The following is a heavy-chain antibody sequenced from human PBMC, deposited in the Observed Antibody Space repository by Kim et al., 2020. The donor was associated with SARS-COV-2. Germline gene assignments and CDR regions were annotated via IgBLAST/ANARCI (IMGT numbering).Heavy chain of an antibody. V-gene: IGHV7-4-1*02. J-gene: IGHJ4*02. CDR3: ARDVLKLRYFDWLSPRGFYFDY. CDR1: GYTFTSYA. CDR2: INTNTGNP. Sequence: ASVKVSCKASGYTFTSYAMNWVRQAPGQGLEWMGWINTNTGNPTYAQGFTGRFVFSLDTSVSTAYLQISSLKAEDTAVYYCARDVLKLRYFDWLSPRGFYFDYWGQGTLVTVSS. D-gene: IGHD3-9*01.